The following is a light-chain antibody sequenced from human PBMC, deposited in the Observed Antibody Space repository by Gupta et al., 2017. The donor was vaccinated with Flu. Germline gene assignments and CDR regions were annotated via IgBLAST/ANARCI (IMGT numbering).Light chain of an antibody. V-gene: IGLV2-14*01. CDR1: SSDVGGYNY. Sequence: PASVSGSPGQSITISCTGTSSDVGGYNYVSWYQQHPGKAPKLMIYEVSNRPSGVSNRFSGSKSGNTASLTITGLQAEDEADYYCSSYTSSSTFFVFGTGTKLTVL. J-gene: IGLJ1*01. CDR3: SSYTSSSTFFV. CDR2: EVS.